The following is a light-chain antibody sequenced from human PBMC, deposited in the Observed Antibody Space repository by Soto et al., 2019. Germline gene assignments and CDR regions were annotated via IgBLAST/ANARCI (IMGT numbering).Light chain of an antibody. CDR2: AAS. CDR1: QSISSY. V-gene: IGKV1-39*01. Sequence: DIQMTQSPSSLSASVGDRVTITCRASQSISSYVNWYQQKPGKATKLLIYAASSLQSGVPSRVSGSGSGTDVTLTISSLQTEDFATYYCQQSYSTPWTFGQGTKVDIK. J-gene: IGKJ1*01. CDR3: QQSYSTPWT.